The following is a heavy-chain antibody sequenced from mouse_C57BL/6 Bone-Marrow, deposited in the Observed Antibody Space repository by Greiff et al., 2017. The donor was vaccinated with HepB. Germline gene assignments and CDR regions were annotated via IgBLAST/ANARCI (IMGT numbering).Heavy chain of an antibody. V-gene: IGHV1-19*01. CDR2: INPYNGGT. CDR3: ARHYYGAAWFAY. J-gene: IGHJ3*01. D-gene: IGHD2-13*01. CDR1: GYTFTDYY. Sequence: VQLQQSGPVLVKPGASVKMSCKASGYTFTDYYMNWVMQSHGKSLEWIGVINPYNGGTSYNQKFKGKATLTVDKSSSTAYMELNSLTSEDSAVYYCARHYYGAAWFAYWGQGTLVTVSA.